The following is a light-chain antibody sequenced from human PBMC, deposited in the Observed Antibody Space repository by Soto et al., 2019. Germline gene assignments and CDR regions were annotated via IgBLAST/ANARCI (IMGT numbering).Light chain of an antibody. CDR3: SSYAGSPYYV. CDR2: EVS. Sequence: QSALTQPPSASGSPGQSVTISCTGTSSDVGGYDYVSWYQQHPGKAPKLIIYEVSKRPSAVPDRFSGSKSGNTASLTVSGLQAEDESDYDCSSYAGSPYYVFGTGTKVTLL. V-gene: IGLV2-8*01. J-gene: IGLJ1*01. CDR1: SSDVGGYDY.